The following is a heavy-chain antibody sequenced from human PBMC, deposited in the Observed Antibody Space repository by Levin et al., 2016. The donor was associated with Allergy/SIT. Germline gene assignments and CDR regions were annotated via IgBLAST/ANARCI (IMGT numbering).Heavy chain of an antibody. CDR1: GGSISSGGYY. J-gene: IGHJ4*02. CDR3: ARGPPYDSSGRFADY. V-gene: IGHV4-39*01. Sequence: SETLSLTCTVSGGSISSGGYYWSWIRQHPGKGLEWIGSIYYSGSTYYNPSLKSRVTISVDTSKNQFSLKLSSVTAADTAVYYCARGPPYDSSGRFADYWGQGTLVTVSS. CDR2: IYYSGST. D-gene: IGHD3-22*01.